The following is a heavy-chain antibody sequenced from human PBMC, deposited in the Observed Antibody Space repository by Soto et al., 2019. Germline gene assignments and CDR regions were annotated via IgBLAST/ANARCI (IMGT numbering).Heavy chain of an antibody. J-gene: IGHJ4*02. Sequence: SETLSLTCTVSGGSISSSSYYWGWIRQPPGKGLEWIGSIYYSGSTYYNPSLKSRVTISVDTSKNQFSLKLSSVTAADTAVYYCASNFAGYSSSWLRTPYYFDYWGQGTLVTVSS. CDR1: GGSISSSSYY. CDR3: ASNFAGYSSSWLRTPYYFDY. V-gene: IGHV4-39*01. CDR2: IYYSGST. D-gene: IGHD6-13*01.